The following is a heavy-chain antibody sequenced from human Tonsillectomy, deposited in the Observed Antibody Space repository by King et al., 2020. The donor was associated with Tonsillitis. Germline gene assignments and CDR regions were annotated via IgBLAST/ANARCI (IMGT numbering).Heavy chain of an antibody. D-gene: IGHD2-15*01. CDR2: ISEDGSNK. Sequence: VQLVESGGGVVQPGTSLRLSCAASGFTFTSYVMHWVRQAPGKGLEWVALISEDGSNKRYADSVKGRLTISRENSKNMVYLQVSSLRPDDTAVYYCAREYRSSSPDFWGQGTLLTVSS. J-gene: IGHJ4*02. CDR3: AREYRSSSPDF. V-gene: IGHV3-30-3*01. CDR1: GFTFTSYV.